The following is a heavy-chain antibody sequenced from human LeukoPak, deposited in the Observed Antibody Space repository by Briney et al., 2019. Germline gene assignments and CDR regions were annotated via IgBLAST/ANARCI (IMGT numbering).Heavy chain of an antibody. CDR2: MNPNSGNT. D-gene: IGHD1-14*01. J-gene: IGHJ3*02. CDR3: ARGSPGFPDAFDI. CDR1: GYTFTSYD. V-gene: IGHV1-8*01. Sequence: ASEKVSRKASGYTFTSYDINWVRQATGQGLEWMGWMNPNSGNTGYAQKFQGRVTMTRNTSISTAYMELSSLRSEDTAVYYCARGSPGFPDAFDIWGQGTMVTVSS.